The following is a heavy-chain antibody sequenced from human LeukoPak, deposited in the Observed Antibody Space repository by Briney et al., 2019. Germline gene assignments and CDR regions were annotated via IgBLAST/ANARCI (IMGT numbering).Heavy chain of an antibody. CDR2: INHSAST. CDR3: ARGRSGYYGSGSQIDY. V-gene: IGHV4-34*01. J-gene: IGHJ4*02. Sequence: PSEPLSLTCTVYGGSFSVYYWRWIRQPPGKGLEWIGEINHSASTNYNPSLKSRVTISVDTSKYQFSLKLSSVTAADTAVYYCARGRSGYYGSGSQIDYWGQGTLVTVYS. D-gene: IGHD3-10*01. CDR1: GGSFSVYY.